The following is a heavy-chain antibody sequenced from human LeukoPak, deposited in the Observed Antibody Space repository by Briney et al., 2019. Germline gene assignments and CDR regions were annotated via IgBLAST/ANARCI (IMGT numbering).Heavy chain of an antibody. D-gene: IGHD6-13*01. CDR2: ISGSGINT. Sequence: HSGGSLRLSCAASRFTFSSFAVGWVRQAPGKGLEWVSGISGSGINTYYADSVKGRFTISRDNSKGTLYLQMNSLRAEDTAVYYCAKRYTSGWYQYYFDCWGQGTLVTVSS. V-gene: IGHV3-23*01. CDR3: AKRYTSGWYQYYFDC. CDR1: RFTFSSFA. J-gene: IGHJ4*02.